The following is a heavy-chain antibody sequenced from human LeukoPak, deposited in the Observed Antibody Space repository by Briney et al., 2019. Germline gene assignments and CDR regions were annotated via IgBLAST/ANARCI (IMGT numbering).Heavy chain of an antibody. J-gene: IGHJ5*02. D-gene: IGHD2-15*01. CDR3: ARDRYCSGGSCLNWFDP. V-gene: IGHV3-53*01. Sequence: SGGSLRLSCAASGFTVSSNYVSWVRQAPGKGLEWVSVIYSGGSTYYADSVKGRFTISRDNSKNTLYLQMNGLRAEDTAVYYCARDRYCSGGSCLNWFDPRGQGTLVTVSS. CDR1: GFTVSSNY. CDR2: IYSGGST.